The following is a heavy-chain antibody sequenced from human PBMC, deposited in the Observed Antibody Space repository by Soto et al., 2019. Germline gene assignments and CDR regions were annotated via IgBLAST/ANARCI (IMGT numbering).Heavy chain of an antibody. CDR3: ARATYLRYFDRSGRPNDAFDI. CDR1: GGSFSGYY. V-gene: IGHV4-34*01. J-gene: IGHJ3*02. CDR2: INHSGST. D-gene: IGHD3-9*01. Sequence: SETLSLTCAVYGGSFSGYYWSWIRQPPGKGLEWIGEINHSGSTNYNPSLKSRVTISVDTSKNQFSLKLSSVTAADTAVYYCARATYLRYFDRSGRPNDAFDIWGQGTMVPVSS.